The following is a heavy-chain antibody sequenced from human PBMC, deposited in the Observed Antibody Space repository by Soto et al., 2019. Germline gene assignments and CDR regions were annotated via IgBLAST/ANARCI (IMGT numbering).Heavy chain of an antibody. CDR2: IIPIFGTE. V-gene: IGHV1-69*12. CDR3: ARDNSAGWVQKDQGLDY. Sequence: QVQLVQSGAEVKKPGSSVKVSCKASGGTFSSYAISWVRQAPGQGLEWMGGIIPIFGTENYAQKFQGRVTITADESTSTAYMELSSLRSEDTAVYYCARDNSAGWVQKDQGLDYWGQGTLVTVSS. D-gene: IGHD1-1*01. J-gene: IGHJ4*02. CDR1: GGTFSSYA.